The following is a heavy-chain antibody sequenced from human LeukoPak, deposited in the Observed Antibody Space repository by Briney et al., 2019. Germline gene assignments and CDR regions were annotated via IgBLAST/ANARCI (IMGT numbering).Heavy chain of an antibody. V-gene: IGHV3-23*01. Sequence: GGSLRLSCAASGFTFSSYVMIWVRQAPGKGLEWVSSIGSDGNKHYSESVKGRFAISRDNSKNTLYLQMNSLRAEDTAVYYCTKDAYPLTWIQLSHNWFDPWGQGTLVTVSS. CDR1: GFTFSSYV. D-gene: IGHD5-18*01. CDR3: TKDAYPLTWIQLSHNWFDP. J-gene: IGHJ5*02. CDR2: IGSDGNK.